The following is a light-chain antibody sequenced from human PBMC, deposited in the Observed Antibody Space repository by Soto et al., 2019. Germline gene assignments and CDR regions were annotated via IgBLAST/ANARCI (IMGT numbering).Light chain of an antibody. J-gene: IGKJ3*01. V-gene: IGKV3D-15*01. Sequence: MVMTQSPATLSVSPGEKATLSCRASQSVSTKLAWYQQKPGQAPRLLIYGASTSATGIPARFSGSGSVTEFTLTISSLQSEDFAVYYCQQYNNWPYTFGPGTRVDIK. CDR2: GAS. CDR1: QSVSTK. CDR3: QQYNNWPYT.